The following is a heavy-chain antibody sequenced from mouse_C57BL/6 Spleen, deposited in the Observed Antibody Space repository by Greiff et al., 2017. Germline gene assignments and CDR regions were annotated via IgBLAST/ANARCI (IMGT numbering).Heavy chain of an antibody. D-gene: IGHD1-1*01. V-gene: IGHV5-6*02. CDR1: GFTFSSYG. J-gene: IGHJ3*01. CDR3: ARPYYGSSYGGFAY. CDR2: ISSGGSYT. Sequence: DVMLVESGGDLVKPGGSLKLSCAASGFTFSSYGMSWVRQTPDKRLEWVATISSGGSYTYYPDSVKGRFTISRDNAKNTLYLQMSSLKSEDTAMXYCARPYYGSSYGGFAYWGQGTLVTVSA.